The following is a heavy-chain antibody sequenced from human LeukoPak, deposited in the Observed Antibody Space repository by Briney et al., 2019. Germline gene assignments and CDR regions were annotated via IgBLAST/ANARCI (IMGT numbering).Heavy chain of an antibody. CDR2: INSDGSST. J-gene: IGHJ4*02. Sequence: GGSLRLSCAASGFTFSSYWMHWVRQAPGEGLVWVSRINSDGSSTSYADSVKGRFTVSRDNAKNTLYLQMNSLRAEDTAVYYCAREIAAGGLDYWGQGTLVTVSS. V-gene: IGHV3-74*01. CDR1: GFTFSSYW. CDR3: AREIAAGGLDY. D-gene: IGHD6-13*01.